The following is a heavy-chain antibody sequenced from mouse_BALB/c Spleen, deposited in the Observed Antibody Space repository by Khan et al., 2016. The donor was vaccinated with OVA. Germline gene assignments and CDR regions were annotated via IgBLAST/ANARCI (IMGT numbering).Heavy chain of an antibody. V-gene: IGHV1S136*01. CDR3: WRSRCYYGRDYEGFAY. CDR2: ISPNSDGS. CDR1: GYTFTSYV. Sequence: VQLQQSGPELVKPGASVKMSCKASGYTFTSYVMHWVKQKPGQGLEWIGYISPNSDGSKYNEKFRGKATLTSDKSSSTAYMELSSLTSEDSAVYYCWRSRCYYGRDYEGFAYWGQGTLVTVSA. D-gene: IGHD1-1*01. J-gene: IGHJ3*01.